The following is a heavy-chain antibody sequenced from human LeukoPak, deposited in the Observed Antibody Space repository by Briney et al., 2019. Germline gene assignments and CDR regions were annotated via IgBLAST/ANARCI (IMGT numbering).Heavy chain of an antibody. V-gene: IGHV4-59*01. Sequence: SETLSLTCTVSGGSISSYYWSWIRQPPGKGLEWIGYIYYSGSTNYNPSLKSRVTISVDTSKNQFSLKLSSVTAADTAVYYCARVQYCSSTSCYEDAFDIWGQGTMVTVSS. CDR3: ARVQYCSSTSCYEDAFDI. CDR1: GGSISSYY. CDR2: IYYSGST. D-gene: IGHD2-2*01. J-gene: IGHJ3*02.